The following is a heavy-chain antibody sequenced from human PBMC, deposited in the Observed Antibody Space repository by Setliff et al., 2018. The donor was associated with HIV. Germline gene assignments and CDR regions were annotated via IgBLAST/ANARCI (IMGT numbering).Heavy chain of an antibody. J-gene: IGHJ4*02. Sequence: SETLSLTCAVSGGSISSGAWWRWVRQPPGKGLEWIGDIAHSGNTNHNPSLKSRVTISADTSKSQFSLKLTSVTAADTAAYFCARVSTDYVWGSFLSSGPYYFDFWGQGALVTVSS. D-gene: IGHD3-16*01. CDR2: IAHSGNT. CDR1: GGSISSGAW. V-gene: IGHV4-4*02. CDR3: ARVSTDYVWGSFLSSGPYYFDF.